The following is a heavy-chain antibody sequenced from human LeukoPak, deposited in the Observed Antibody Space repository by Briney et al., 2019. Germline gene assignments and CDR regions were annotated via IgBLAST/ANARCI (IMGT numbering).Heavy chain of an antibody. CDR2: INPNSGGT. CDR3: ARGSTLGGSYLFDY. J-gene: IGHJ4*02. D-gene: IGHD1-26*01. Sequence: GASVKVSCKASGYTFTGYYMHWVRQAPGQGLEWMGWINPNSGGTNYAQKFQGRVTMTRDTSISTAYMELSRLRSNDTAVYYCARGSTLGGSYLFDYWGQGTLVTVSS. V-gene: IGHV1-2*02. CDR1: GYTFTGYY.